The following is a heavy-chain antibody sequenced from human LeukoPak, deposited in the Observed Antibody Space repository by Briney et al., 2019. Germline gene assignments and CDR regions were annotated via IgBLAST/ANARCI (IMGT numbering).Heavy chain of an antibody. Sequence: PSETLSLTCTVSGGSISSSDYFWGWIRQPPGKEPEWIGSIYYSGSIYYNPSLKSRVTISVDTSKNQFSLKLSSVTAADTAVYYCARLGTYYYYGMDVWGQGTTVTVSS. J-gene: IGHJ6*02. CDR2: IYYSGSI. D-gene: IGHD7-27*01. V-gene: IGHV4-39*07. CDR1: GGSISSSDYF. CDR3: ARLGTYYYYGMDV.